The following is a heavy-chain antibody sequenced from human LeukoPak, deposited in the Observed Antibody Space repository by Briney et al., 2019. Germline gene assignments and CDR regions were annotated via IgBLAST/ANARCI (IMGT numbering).Heavy chain of an antibody. CDR3: AKDLSYYDSSFDL. CDR2: IRYDGSNK. V-gene: IGHV3-30*02. D-gene: IGHD3-22*01. J-gene: IGHJ2*01. Sequence: GGSLRLSCAASGFTFSSYDMHWVRQAPGKGLEWVAFIRYDGSNKYYADSVKGRFTISRDNSKNTLYLQMNSLRAEDTAVYYCAKDLSYYDSSFDLWGRGTLVTVSS. CDR1: GFTFSSYD.